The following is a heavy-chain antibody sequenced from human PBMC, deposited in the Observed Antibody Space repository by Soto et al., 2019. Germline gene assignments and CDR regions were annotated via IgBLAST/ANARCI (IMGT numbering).Heavy chain of an antibody. D-gene: IGHD6-13*01. J-gene: IGHJ4*02. Sequence: QVQLVQSGAEVKKPGSSVKVSCKASGGTFSNYAISWVRQAPGQGLEWMGGIIPIFGTTNYAQRFQGRVTMTEDESTSTAYRELSSLRSEDTAVYYCARVSSSWYKDYFDYWGQGTLVTVSS. V-gene: IGHV1-69*12. CDR3: ARVSSSWYKDYFDY. CDR1: GGTFSNYA. CDR2: IIPIFGTT.